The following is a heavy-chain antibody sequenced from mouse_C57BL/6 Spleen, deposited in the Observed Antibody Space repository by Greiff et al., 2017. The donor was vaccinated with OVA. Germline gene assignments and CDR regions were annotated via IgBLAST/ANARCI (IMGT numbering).Heavy chain of an antibody. CDR1: GFSLTSYA. CDR2: IWTGGGT. V-gene: IGHV2-9-1*01. Sequence: VKLMESGPGLVAPSQSLSITCTVSGFSLTSYAISWVRQPPGKGLEWLGVIWTGGGTNYNSALKSRLSISKDNSKSQVFLKMNSLQTDDTARYYCASFYYGNYEAMDYWGQGTSVTVSS. CDR3: ASFYYGNYEAMDY. J-gene: IGHJ4*01. D-gene: IGHD2-1*01.